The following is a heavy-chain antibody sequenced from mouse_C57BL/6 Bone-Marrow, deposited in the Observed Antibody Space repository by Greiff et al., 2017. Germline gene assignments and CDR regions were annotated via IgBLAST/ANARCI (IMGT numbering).Heavy chain of an antibody. CDR3: ALTTALDY. CDR2: IDPENGDT. D-gene: IGHD1-2*01. CDR1: GFNIKDDY. J-gene: IGHJ2*01. V-gene: IGHV14-4*01. Sequence: VQLQQSGAELVRPGASVKLSCTASGFNIKDDYMHWVQQRPEQGLEWIGWIDPENGDTEYASKFQGKATITADTSSNTAYLQLSSLTSEDTAIYYCALTTALDYWGQGTTLTVSS.